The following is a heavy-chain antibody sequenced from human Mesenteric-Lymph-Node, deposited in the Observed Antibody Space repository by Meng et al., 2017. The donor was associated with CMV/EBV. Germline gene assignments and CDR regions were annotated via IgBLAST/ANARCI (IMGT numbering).Heavy chain of an antibody. J-gene: IGHJ6*02. V-gene: IGHV3-64*02. CDR2: ISSNGGST. D-gene: IGHD4-11*01. Sequence: GGSLRLSCAASGFTFSSYAMHWVRQAPGKGLEYVSAISSNGGSTYYADSVKGRFTISRDNSKNTLYLQMNSLRAEDTAVYYCAKVSTFDYTDYYGMDVWGQGTTVIVSS. CDR3: AKVSTFDYTDYYGMDV. CDR1: GFTFSSYA.